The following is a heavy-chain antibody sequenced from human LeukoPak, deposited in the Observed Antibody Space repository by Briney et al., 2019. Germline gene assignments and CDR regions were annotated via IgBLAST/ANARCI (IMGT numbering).Heavy chain of an antibody. V-gene: IGHV4-39*01. Sequence: PSETLSLTCTVSGDSISGSSYYWGWIRQPPGKGLEWIGSIYYSGSTYYNPSLKSRVTISVDTSKNQFSLKLSSVTAADTAAYYCARVVTIFGVVIHFDSWGQGTLVTVSS. D-gene: IGHD3-3*01. CDR3: ARVVTIFGVVIHFDS. CDR2: IYYSGST. J-gene: IGHJ4*02. CDR1: GDSISGSSYY.